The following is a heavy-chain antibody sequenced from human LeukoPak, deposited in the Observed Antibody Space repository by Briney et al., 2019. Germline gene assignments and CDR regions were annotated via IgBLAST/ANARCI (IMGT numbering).Heavy chain of an antibody. CDR3: ARGPKLRYFDWLNPGVTFDI. CDR1: GGSFSGYY. D-gene: IGHD3-9*01. CDR2: INHSGST. V-gene: IGHV4-34*01. J-gene: IGHJ3*02. Sequence: SETLSLTCAVYGGSFSGYYWSWIRQPPGKGLEWIGEINHSGSTNYNPSLKSRVTISVDTSKNQFSLKLSSVTAADTAVYYCARGPKLRYFDWLNPGVTFDIWGQGTMVTVSS.